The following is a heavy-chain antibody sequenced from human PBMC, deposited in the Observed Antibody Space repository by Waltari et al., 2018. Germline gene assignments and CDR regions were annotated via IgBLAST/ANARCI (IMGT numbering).Heavy chain of an antibody. J-gene: IGHJ6*02. V-gene: IGHV3-74*01. CDR3: ARLTTVDV. D-gene: IGHD4-17*01. CDR1: GFSFSRYW. CDR2: ISFDGNSI. Sequence: EVQLVESGGGLVQPGGSLRLSCAASGFSFSRYWMHWVRQAPGKGLVWVSRISFDGNSISYADSVKGRFTISRDNANNTLYLEMNSLRAEDMGVYYCARLTTVDVWGQGTTVIVSS.